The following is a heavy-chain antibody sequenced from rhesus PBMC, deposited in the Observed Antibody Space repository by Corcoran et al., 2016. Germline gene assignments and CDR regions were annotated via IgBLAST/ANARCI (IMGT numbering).Heavy chain of an antibody. V-gene: IGHV4-122*02. CDR2: SSYSGST. CDR3: ARGGYNWSAGGLDS. CDR1: GGSISSRYSS. J-gene: IGHJ6*01. Sequence: QVQLQESGPGLVKPSETLSLTCAVSGGSISSRYSSWSWIRQAPGTGLEWIGYSSYSGSTSYNPSLKSRVTMSRDTSKNQFSLKLSSVTAADTAVYYCARGGYNWSAGGLDSWGQGVVVTVSS. D-gene: IGHD1-26*01.